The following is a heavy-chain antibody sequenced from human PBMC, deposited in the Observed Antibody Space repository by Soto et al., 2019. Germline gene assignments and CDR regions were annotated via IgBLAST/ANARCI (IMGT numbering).Heavy chain of an antibody. Sequence: QVQLVESGGGVVQPWRSLRLSCAASGFTFSSYAMHWVRQAPGKGLEWVAVISYDGSNKYYADSVKGRFTISRDNSKNTLYLQMNSLRAEDTAVYYCARAGELLWFGELLSSDYYYGMDVWGQGTTVTVSS. CDR2: ISYDGSNK. J-gene: IGHJ6*02. D-gene: IGHD3-10*01. CDR1: GFTFSSYA. CDR3: ARAGELLWFGELLSSDYYYGMDV. V-gene: IGHV3-30-3*01.